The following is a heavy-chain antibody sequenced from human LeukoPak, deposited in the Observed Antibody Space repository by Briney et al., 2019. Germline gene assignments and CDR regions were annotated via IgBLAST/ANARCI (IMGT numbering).Heavy chain of an antibody. CDR2: IYYSGST. V-gene: IGHV4-39*07. Sequence: PSETLSLTCTVSGGSISSSSYYWGWIRQPPGKGLEWIGSIYYSGSTNYNPSLKSRVTISVDTSKNQFSLKLSSVTAADTAVYYCARDGTGSNLIDYWGQGTLVTVSS. CDR3: ARDGTGSNLIDY. J-gene: IGHJ4*02. D-gene: IGHD3/OR15-3a*01. CDR1: GGSISSSSYY.